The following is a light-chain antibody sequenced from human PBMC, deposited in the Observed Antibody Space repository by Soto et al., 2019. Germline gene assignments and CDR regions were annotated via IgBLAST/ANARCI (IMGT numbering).Light chain of an antibody. CDR1: QTLYSN. J-gene: IGKJ2*01. Sequence: EIVMTQSPATMSVSPGETVTLSCRANQTLYSNLAWYQQKPGQAPRLLIYGASTRATETPVRFSGSGFGTESTLTISSLQSEDFAVYYCHQYNDWSATFGQGTKLEIK. CDR3: HQYNDWSAT. CDR2: GAS. V-gene: IGKV3-15*01.